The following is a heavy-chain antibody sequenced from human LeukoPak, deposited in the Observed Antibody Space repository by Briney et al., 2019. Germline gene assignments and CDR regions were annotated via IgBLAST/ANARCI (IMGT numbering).Heavy chain of an antibody. CDR3: VNQGGAGIDPPFPA. Sequence: GASVKVSCKASGYTFADYYIHWVQQAPGKGLEWMGLIDPENGETIYAEKFQGRVTITADTSIDTAYMELSSLRSEDTAVYFCVNQGGAGIDPPFPAWGQGTMVTVSS. CDR1: GYTFADYY. V-gene: IGHV1-69-2*01. CDR2: IDPENGET. D-gene: IGHD1-26*01. J-gene: IGHJ3*01.